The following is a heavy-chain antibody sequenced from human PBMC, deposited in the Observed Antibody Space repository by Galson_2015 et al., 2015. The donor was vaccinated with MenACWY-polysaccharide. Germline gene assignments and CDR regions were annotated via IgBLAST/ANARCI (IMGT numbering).Heavy chain of an antibody. CDR3: ARGYSAYA. CDR1: GFTFSTYW. D-gene: IGHD5-12*01. CDR2: IKSDGSST. J-gene: IGHJ5*02. Sequence: SLRLSCAASGFTFSTYWMHWVRQAPGKGLVWVSRIKSDGSSTNYADSVKGRFAISRDNAKNTLYPQMNSLRAEDTALYYCARGYSAYAWGQGTLVTVSA. V-gene: IGHV3-74*01.